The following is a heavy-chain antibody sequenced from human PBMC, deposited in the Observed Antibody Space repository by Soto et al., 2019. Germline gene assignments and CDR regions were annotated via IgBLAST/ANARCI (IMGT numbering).Heavy chain of an antibody. V-gene: IGHV1-3*01. CDR1: GYTFTSYA. Sequence: GASVKVSCKASGYTFTSYAMHWVRQAPGQRLEWMGWINAGNGNTKYSQKFQGRVTITRDTSASTAYMELSSLRSEDTAVYYCARDPYDFWSGYSPQEVWFDPWGQGTLVTV. CDR3: ARDPYDFWSGYSPQEVWFDP. J-gene: IGHJ5*02. D-gene: IGHD3-3*01. CDR2: INAGNGNT.